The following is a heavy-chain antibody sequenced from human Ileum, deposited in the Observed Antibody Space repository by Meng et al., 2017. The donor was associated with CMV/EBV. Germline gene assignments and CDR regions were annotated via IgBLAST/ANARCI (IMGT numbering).Heavy chain of an antibody. D-gene: IGHD3-3*02. CDR2: ISGYNGAT. Sequence: ASVQVSCKASGYSFRTYGMNWLRQAPGQGPEWMGWISGYNGATTYAQKFQGRLTVSTDTSTSAVYMELRSLSSDDSALYYCARSFIFGADASPPYCYGLDVWGQGTTVTVSS. CDR1: GYSFRTYG. J-gene: IGHJ6*02. V-gene: IGHV1-18*01. CDR3: ARSFIFGADASPPYCYGLDV.